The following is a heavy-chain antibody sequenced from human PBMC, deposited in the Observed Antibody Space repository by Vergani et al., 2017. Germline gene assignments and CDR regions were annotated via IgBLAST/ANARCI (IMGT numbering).Heavy chain of an antibody. D-gene: IGHD2-8*01. CDR3: AKDHGGYCTNGNCLFGS. CDR2: ISWNSKSE. CDR1: GFIFDDYA. Sequence: EVHLVESGGDLVEPGRSLILSCAASGFIFDDYAMHWVRQVPGKGLEWGSGISWNSKSEAYADSVKGRFAIARDNAKNSLYLQMNSLRPEDTAQYYCAKDHGGYCTNGNCLFGSWGQGTPVTVSS. J-gene: IGHJ4*02. V-gene: IGHV3-9*01.